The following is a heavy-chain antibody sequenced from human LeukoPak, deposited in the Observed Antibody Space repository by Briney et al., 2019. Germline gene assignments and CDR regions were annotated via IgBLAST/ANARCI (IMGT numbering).Heavy chain of an antibody. V-gene: IGHV3-23*01. CDR2: ITDDGYNT. Sequence: GGSLRLYCAASGFTFSAFAMTWVRQAPGKGLEWVSTITDDGYNTYSADSVKGRITFSRDNSKNTLYLQMNSLRAEDTAVYYCARDPTLYSSSWYYYSMDVWGQGTTVTVSS. CDR1: GFTFSAFA. D-gene: IGHD6-13*01. J-gene: IGHJ6*02. CDR3: ARDPTLYSSSWYYYSMDV.